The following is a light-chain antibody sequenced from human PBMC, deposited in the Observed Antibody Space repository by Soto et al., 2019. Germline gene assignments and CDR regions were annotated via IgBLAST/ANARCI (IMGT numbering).Light chain of an antibody. CDR2: AAS. J-gene: IGKJ2*01. V-gene: IGKV1-39*01. CDR3: QQSYSPPYT. Sequence: DIQMTQSPSSLSASVGDRVTITCRASQRIGSFLNWYQQKPGKAPKFLISAASTLQSGVTSRFRGSGSGTDFTLTISSLQPDDLATYFCQQSYSPPYTFGQGTKLEIK. CDR1: QRIGSF.